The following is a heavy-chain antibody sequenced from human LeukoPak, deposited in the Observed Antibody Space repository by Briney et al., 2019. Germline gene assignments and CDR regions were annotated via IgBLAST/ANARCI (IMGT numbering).Heavy chain of an antibody. D-gene: IGHD5-18*01. CDR1: GGSFSGYY. J-gene: IGHJ4*02. Sequence: SETLSLTCAVYGGSFSGYYWSWIRRPPGKGLEWIGSIYYSGSTYYNPSLKSRVTISVDTSKNQFSLKLSSVTAADTAVYYCARLHGYSYGFGYFDYWGQGTLVTVSS. V-gene: IGHV4-34*01. CDR3: ARLHGYSYGFGYFDY. CDR2: IYYSGST.